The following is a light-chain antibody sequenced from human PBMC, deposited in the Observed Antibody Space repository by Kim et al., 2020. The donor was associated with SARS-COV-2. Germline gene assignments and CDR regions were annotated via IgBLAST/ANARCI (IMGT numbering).Light chain of an antibody. CDR1: QSANSH. J-gene: IGKJ1*01. V-gene: IGKV3-15*01. CDR2: GAS. Sequence: VSPGERATLSCRASQSANSHLAWYQQKAGQAPRLLIYGASTRATGIPARFSGSGSGTEFTLTISSLQSEDFAVYHCQQYNNWPHTFGQGTKVDIK. CDR3: QQYNNWPHT.